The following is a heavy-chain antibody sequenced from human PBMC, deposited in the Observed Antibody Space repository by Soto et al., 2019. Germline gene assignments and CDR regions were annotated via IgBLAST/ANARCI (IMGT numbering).Heavy chain of an antibody. CDR1: GFSLSNARMG. CDR2: IFSNDEK. V-gene: IGHV2-26*01. CDR3: XXXLRXXXXXXXXXVITXXDP. D-gene: IGHD3-22*01. J-gene: IGHJ5*02. Sequence: PTLVNPTETLTLTCTVSGFSLSNARMGVSWIRQPPGKALEWLAHIFSNDEKSYSTSLKSRLTISKDTSKSQVVLTMTNMDPVDTATYXCXXXLRXXXXXXXXXVITXXDPWGQGXLXXVSS.